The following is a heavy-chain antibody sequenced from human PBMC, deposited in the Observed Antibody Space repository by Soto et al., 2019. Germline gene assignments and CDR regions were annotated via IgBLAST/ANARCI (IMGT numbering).Heavy chain of an antibody. CDR2: MNPNSGNT. CDR3: ARAPLLKSRSTIRPYYFDY. CDR1: GYTFTSYD. J-gene: IGHJ4*02. D-gene: IGHD5-12*01. V-gene: IGHV1-8*01. Sequence: QVQLVQSGAEVKKPGASVKVSCKASGYTFTSYDINWVRQATGQGLEWMGWMNPNSGNTGYAQKYQGRCTMTRNTTISTADMELSSLRSEDTAVYYCARAPLLKSRSTIRPYYFDYWGQGTLVTVSS.